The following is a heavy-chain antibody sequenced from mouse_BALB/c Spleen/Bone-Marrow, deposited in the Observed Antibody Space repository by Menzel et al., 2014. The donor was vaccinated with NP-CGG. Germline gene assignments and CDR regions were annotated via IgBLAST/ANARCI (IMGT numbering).Heavy chain of an antibody. CDR3: TRGGNWDDFDY. CDR2: ISSGSSNI. CDR1: GFTFCSFG. V-gene: IGHV5-17*02. Sequence: DVHLVESGGGLVQPGGSRKLSCAASGFTFCSFGMHWVRQAPEKGLEWVAYISSGSSNIYYEDTVKGRFTISRDNPKNTLFLQMTSLRSEDTAMYYCTRGGNWDDFDYWGQGTTLTVSS. D-gene: IGHD4-1*01. J-gene: IGHJ2*01.